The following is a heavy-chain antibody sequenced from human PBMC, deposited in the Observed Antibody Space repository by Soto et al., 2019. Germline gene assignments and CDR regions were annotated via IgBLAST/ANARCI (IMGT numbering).Heavy chain of an antibody. D-gene: IGHD6-6*01. CDR3: ARLSMKAPCDYFDY. CDR2: IYYSGST. J-gene: IGHJ4*02. Sequence: PSETLSLTCTVSGGSVSSGIYYWSWIRQPPGKGLEWIGDIYYSGSTNYNPSLKSRVTISVDTSKNQFSLKLSSVTAADTAVYYCARLSMKAPCDYFDYWGQGTLVTVSS. V-gene: IGHV4-61*01. CDR1: GGSVSSGIYY.